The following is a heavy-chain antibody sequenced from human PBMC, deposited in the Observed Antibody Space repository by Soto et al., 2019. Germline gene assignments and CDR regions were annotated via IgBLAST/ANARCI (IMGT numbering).Heavy chain of an antibody. Sequence: GESLKISCKGSGYNFTNYWIGWVRQMPGKGLEWMGIIYPGDSDTRYSPSFRGQVTISADKSISTAYLQWSSLKASDTAMYYCARLIGQLVRYYGMDVWGQGTTVTVSS. V-gene: IGHV5-51*01. CDR3: ARLIGQLVRYYGMDV. CDR1: GYNFTNYW. CDR2: IYPGDSDT. J-gene: IGHJ6*02. D-gene: IGHD6-6*01.